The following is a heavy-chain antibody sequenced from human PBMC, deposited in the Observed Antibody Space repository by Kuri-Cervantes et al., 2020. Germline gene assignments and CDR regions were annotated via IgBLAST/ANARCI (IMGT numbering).Heavy chain of an antibody. CDR2: ISGSGGST. J-gene: IGHJ5*02. CDR3: AKDRNPTIFGVVIGFGFDP. V-gene: IGHV3-23*01. D-gene: IGHD3-3*01. CDR1: GFTFSSYW. Sequence: GGSLRLSCAASGFTFSSYWMSWVRQAPGKGLEWVSAISGSGGSTYYADSVKGRFTISRDNSKNTLYLQMNSLRAEDTAVYYCAKDRNPTIFGVVIGFGFDPWGQGTLVTVSS.